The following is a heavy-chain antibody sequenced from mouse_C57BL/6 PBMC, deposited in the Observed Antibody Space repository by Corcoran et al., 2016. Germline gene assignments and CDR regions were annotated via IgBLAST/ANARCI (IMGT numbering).Heavy chain of an antibody. CDR3: ARYRMDAMDY. CDR1: GYTFTDYY. D-gene: IGHD2-12*01. J-gene: IGHJ4*01. CDR2: IYPGSGNT. Sequence: QVQLKQSGAELVRPGASVKLSCKASGYTFTDYYINWVKQRPGQGLEWIARIYPGSGNTYYNEKFKGKATLTAEKSSSTAYMQLSSLTSEDSAVYVWARYRMDAMDYWGQGTSVTVSS. V-gene: IGHV1-76*01.